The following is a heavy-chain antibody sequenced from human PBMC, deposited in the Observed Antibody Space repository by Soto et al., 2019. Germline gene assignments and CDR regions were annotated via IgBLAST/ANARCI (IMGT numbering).Heavy chain of an antibody. CDR3: ARAPYYYDSSGYLY. Sequence: TSETLSLTCSVSGGSISSSNYYWGWIRQPPGKGLEWIGEINHSGSTNYNPSLKSRVTISVDTSKNQFSLKLSSVTAADTAVYYCARAPYYYDSSGYLYWGQGTLVTVSS. CDR1: GGSISSSNYY. V-gene: IGHV4-39*07. J-gene: IGHJ4*02. CDR2: INHSGST. D-gene: IGHD3-22*01.